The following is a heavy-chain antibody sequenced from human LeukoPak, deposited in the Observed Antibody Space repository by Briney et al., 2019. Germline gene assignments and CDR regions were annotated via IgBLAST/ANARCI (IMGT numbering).Heavy chain of an antibody. CDR2: ISYDGSNK. CDR1: GFTFSSYG. V-gene: IGHV3-30*03. D-gene: IGHD6-19*01. J-gene: IGHJ4*02. Sequence: PGGSLRLSCAASGFTFSSYGMHWVRQAPGKGLEWVAVISYDGSNKYYADSVKGRFTISRDNSKNTLYLQMNSLRAEDTALYYWGQWLLLGYFDSWGQGTLVTVSS. CDR3: GQWLLLGYFDS.